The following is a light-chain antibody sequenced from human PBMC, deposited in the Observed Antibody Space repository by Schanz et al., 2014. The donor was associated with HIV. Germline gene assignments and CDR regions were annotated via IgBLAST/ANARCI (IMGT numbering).Light chain of an antibody. CDR2: QAS. Sequence: IQMTQSPSTVSASVGDRVTITCRASQTIGRLMAWYQQKPGRAPNLLIYQASTLETGVPSRFSASGSGTESTLTIITLQPVDLQTYYCQQYDFISWPFALGPKV. CDR3: QQYDFISWP. V-gene: IGKV1-5*03. CDR1: QTIGRL. J-gene: IGKJ1*01.